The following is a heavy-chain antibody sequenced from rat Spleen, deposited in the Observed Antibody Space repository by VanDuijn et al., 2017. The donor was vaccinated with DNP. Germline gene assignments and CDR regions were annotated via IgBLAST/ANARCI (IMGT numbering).Heavy chain of an antibody. V-gene: IGHV5-22*01. CDR2: ISYDGTST. Sequence: EVQLVESGGDLVQPGRSMKLSCAASGFTFSNYDMAWVRQAPKKGLEWVASISYDGTSTYYRDSVKGRFTFSRENAKSTLYLQMNSLRSEDMATYYCARWDSTGITTGFAYWGQGTLVTVSS. CDR3: ARWDSTGITTGFAY. CDR1: GFTFSNYD. D-gene: IGHD1-9*01. J-gene: IGHJ3*01.